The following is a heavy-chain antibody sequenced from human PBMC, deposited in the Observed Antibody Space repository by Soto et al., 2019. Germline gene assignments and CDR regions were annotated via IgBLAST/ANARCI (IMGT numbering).Heavy chain of an antibody. Sequence: QVQLVQSGAEMKRPGASVILSCKASGYIFTTYSIHWVRQTAGQGLEWMAKVDPRDGSTGYAQKFRGRGSMAWDTSPGTVSMEVSSLTSADTATYYCARVRSSGREFDYWGQGTQVTVSS. J-gene: IGHJ4*02. D-gene: IGHD3-10*01. CDR1: GYIFTTYS. CDR2: VDPRDGST. CDR3: ARVRSSGREFDY. V-gene: IGHV1-46*01.